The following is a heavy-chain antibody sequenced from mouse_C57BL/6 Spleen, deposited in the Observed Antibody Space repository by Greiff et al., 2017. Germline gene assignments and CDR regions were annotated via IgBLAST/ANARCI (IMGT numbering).Heavy chain of an antibody. CDR2: ISSGGSYT. Sequence: EVQRVESGGDLVKPGGSLKLSCAASGFTFSSYGMSWVRQTPDKRLEWVATISSGGSYTYYPDSVKGRFTISRDNAKNTLYLQMSSLKSEDTAMYYCARHGETAQASWFAYWGQGTLVTVSA. V-gene: IGHV5-6*01. D-gene: IGHD3-2*02. CDR1: GFTFSSYG. J-gene: IGHJ3*01. CDR3: ARHGETAQASWFAY.